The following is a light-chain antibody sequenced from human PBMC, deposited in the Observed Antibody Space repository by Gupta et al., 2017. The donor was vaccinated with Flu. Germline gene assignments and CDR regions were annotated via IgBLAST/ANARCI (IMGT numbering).Light chain of an antibody. CDR1: HSDLGRYNY. Sequence: QSALTQPASASGSPGPSITIACTGSHSDLGRYNYVSWYQQHPGKAPNIIVYEVSNRPSAVSDRFSGSKSGSTASLTIFALQDEDEADYYCSSYTTSSSRVFGGGTKVTVL. CDR2: EVS. CDR3: SSYTTSSSRV. J-gene: IGLJ3*02. V-gene: IGLV2-14*03.